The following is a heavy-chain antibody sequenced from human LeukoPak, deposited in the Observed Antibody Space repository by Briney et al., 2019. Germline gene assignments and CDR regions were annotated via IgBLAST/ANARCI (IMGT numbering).Heavy chain of an antibody. V-gene: IGHV3-23*01. D-gene: IGHD3-10*01. CDR2: ISGSGGST. J-gene: IGHJ6*04. CDR3: AKQGPRGVIRYYGMDV. CDR1: VFTFSSYA. Sequence: GGSLRLSCAASVFTFSSYAMSWVRQAPGKGLEWVSAISGSGGSTYYADSVKGRFTISRDNSKNTLYPQMNSLRAEDTAVYYCAKQGPRGVIRYYGMDVWGKGTTVTVSS.